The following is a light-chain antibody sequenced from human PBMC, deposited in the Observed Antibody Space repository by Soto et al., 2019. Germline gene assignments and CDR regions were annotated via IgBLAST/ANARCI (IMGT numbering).Light chain of an antibody. V-gene: IGKV3-20*01. Sequence: IVLTQSKGTLSLSPGERASLSCRSSQSVSNNYLAWYQQKPGQAPRLLIYGASNRATGIPDRFSGSGSGTDFTLTISRLEPEDFAVYYCQQYGRSGTFGLRTNVDIK. CDR3: QQYGRSGT. J-gene: IGKJ1*01. CDR1: QSVSNNY. CDR2: GAS.